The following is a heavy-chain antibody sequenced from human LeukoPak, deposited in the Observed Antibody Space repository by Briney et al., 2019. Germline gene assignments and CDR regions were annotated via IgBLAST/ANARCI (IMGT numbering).Heavy chain of an antibody. CDR3: AKGKPRIAASRFQYFDY. V-gene: IGHV3-23*01. Sequence: GGSLRLSCVGSRFTFTTYAMTWVRQAPGKGLEWVSSIRGSGGTTLYADSVKGRFTISRDNSKNTLYLQMNSLRAEDTAVYYCAKGKPRIAASRFQYFDYWGQGTLVTVSS. D-gene: IGHD6-13*01. J-gene: IGHJ4*02. CDR1: RFTFTTYA. CDR2: IRGSGGTT.